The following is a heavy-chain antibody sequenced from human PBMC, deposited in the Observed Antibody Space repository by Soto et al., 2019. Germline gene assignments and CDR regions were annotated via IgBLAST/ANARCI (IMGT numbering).Heavy chain of an antibody. J-gene: IGHJ4*01. CDR2: VSAYNGER. CDR3: SRGTSIPASGDY. CDR1: GYTFTNYV. Sequence: QVQLVQSGAEVKKPGASVKVSCKASGYTFTNYVINWVRQAPGQGLEWLGWVSAYNGERRYAQRVQARVIMTTDTSTTTAYMELRSLRSDDRAVYYCSRGTSIPASGDYWGQGTLVTVSS. V-gene: IGHV1-18*01. D-gene: IGHD6-6*01.